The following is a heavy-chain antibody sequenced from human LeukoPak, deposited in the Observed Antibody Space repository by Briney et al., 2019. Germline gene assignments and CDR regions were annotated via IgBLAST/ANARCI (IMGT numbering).Heavy chain of an antibody. D-gene: IGHD3-22*01. J-gene: IGHJ4*02. CDR1: GFTFSSYA. Sequence: GGSLRLSCAASGFTFSSYAMSWVRQAPGKGLEWVSAISGSGGSTYYADSVKGRFTISRDNSKNTLYLQMNSLRAEDTAVYYCAKEAVWYYYDSSGYYYAYWGQGTLVTVSS. CDR2: ISGSGGST. CDR3: AKEAVWYYYDSSGYYYAY. V-gene: IGHV3-23*01.